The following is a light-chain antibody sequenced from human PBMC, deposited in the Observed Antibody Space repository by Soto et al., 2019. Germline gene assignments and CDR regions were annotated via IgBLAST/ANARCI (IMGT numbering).Light chain of an antibody. J-gene: IGKJ5*01. CDR2: SAS. CDR1: QGISSY. CDR3: QQSFSTPIT. Sequence: DIQMTQSPSSLSASAGDRVTITSRASQGISSYLEWYQQKPGQAPKLMSYSASTLQSGVPSRFRGSGSGTDFTLTISSLKPEDFATYYCQQSFSTPITFGQGTRLEI. V-gene: IGKV1-39*01.